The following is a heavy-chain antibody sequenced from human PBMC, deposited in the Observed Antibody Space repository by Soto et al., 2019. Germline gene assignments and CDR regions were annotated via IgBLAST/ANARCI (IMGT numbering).Heavy chain of an antibody. V-gene: IGHV4-31*03. CDR2: IYYSGST. D-gene: IGHD3-9*01. Sequence: QVQLQESGPGLVKPSQTLSLTCTVSGGSISSGGYYWSWIRQHPGKGLEWIGYIYYSGSTYYNPSLKSRVTISVDTSKNQFSLKLSSVTAADTAVYYCARGPVPDILTGYYLSAYFDYWGQGTLVTVSS. CDR3: ARGPVPDILTGYYLSAYFDY. J-gene: IGHJ4*02. CDR1: GGSISSGGYY.